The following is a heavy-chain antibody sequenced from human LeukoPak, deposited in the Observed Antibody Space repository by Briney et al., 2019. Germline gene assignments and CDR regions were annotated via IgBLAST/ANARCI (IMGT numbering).Heavy chain of an antibody. CDR2: IYTSGST. D-gene: IGHD6-13*01. J-gene: IGHJ5*02. Sequence: SEALSLTCTVSGGSISSGSYYWSWIRQPAGKGLEWIGRIYTSGSTSYNPSLKSRVTISVDTSKNLFSLKLSSVTAADTAVYYCARDKQQLVANWFDPWGQGTLVTVSS. CDR3: ARDKQQLVANWFDP. V-gene: IGHV4-61*02. CDR1: GGSISSGSYY.